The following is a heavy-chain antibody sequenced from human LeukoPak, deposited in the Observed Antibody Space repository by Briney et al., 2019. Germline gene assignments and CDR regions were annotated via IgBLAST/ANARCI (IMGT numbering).Heavy chain of an antibody. CDR1: GFTFSSYE. Sequence: PGRSLRLSCAASGFTFSSYEMNWVRQAPGKGLEWVSYISSSGSTIYYADSVKGRFTISRDNAKNSLYLQMNSLRAEDTAVYYCAASKPLVVTAMAFDYWGQGTLVTVSS. D-gene: IGHD2-21*02. CDR3: AASKPLVVTAMAFDY. V-gene: IGHV3-48*03. CDR2: ISSSGSTI. J-gene: IGHJ4*02.